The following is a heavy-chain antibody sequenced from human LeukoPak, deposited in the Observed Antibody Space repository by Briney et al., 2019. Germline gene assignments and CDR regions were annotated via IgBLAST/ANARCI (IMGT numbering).Heavy chain of an antibody. CDR1: GFTFSNYW. Sequence: PGGSLRLSCVASGFTFSNYWMSWVRQAPGKGLEWVSAISGSDGSTFYADSVKGRFTITRDNSKNTLYLQMNSLRAEDTALYYCAKADSYGGNSQLFDYWGQGTLVTVSS. V-gene: IGHV3-23*01. D-gene: IGHD4-23*01. CDR2: ISGSDGST. J-gene: IGHJ4*02. CDR3: AKADSYGGNSQLFDY.